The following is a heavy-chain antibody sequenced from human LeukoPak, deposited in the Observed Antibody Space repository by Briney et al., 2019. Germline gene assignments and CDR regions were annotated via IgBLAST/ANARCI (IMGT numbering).Heavy chain of an antibody. CDR3: ARVSGWFDP. V-gene: IGHV4-59*01. CDR1: GGSICSYY. D-gene: IGHD3-10*01. J-gene: IGHJ5*02. CDR2: IYYSGST. Sequence: PSETLSLTCTVSGGSICSYYWSWIRQPPGKGLEWIGYIYYSGSTNYNPSLKSRVTISVDTSKNQFSLKLSSVTAADTAVYYCARVSGWFDPWGQGTLVTVSS.